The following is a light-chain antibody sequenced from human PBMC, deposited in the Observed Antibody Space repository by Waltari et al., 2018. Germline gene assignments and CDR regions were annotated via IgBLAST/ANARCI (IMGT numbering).Light chain of an antibody. CDR2: DAS. CDR3: QQYNHWPPIT. CDR1: QSITSN. Sequence: EILMTQSPVTLSVSPGERATLSCRASQSITSNLAWYQQKPGQALRLLIYDASTRAPSTPARFRGSGSGTEFTLTISSLQSEDYAVYYCQQYNHWPPITFGQGIRLEIK. V-gene: IGKV3-15*01. J-gene: IGKJ5*01.